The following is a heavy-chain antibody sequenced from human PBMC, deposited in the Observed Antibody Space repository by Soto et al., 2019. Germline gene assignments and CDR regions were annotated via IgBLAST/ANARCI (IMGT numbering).Heavy chain of an antibody. CDR2: ISYDGSNE. D-gene: IGHD6-13*01. V-gene: IGHV3-30-3*01. J-gene: IGHJ4*02. CDR3: ARDQAASSSQTYFFDY. CDR1: VFTFGSYA. Sequence: LRLSCAASVFTFGSYAMHWVRQAPGKGLEWVAFISYDGSNEFYADSVKGRFTISRDNSRNTLSLQMNSLRNEDTAVYYCARDQAASSSQTYFFDYRGQGSLVTVSS.